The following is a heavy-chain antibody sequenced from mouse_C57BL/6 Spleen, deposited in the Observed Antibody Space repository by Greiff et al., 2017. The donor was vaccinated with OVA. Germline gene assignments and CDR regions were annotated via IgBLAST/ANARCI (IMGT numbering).Heavy chain of an antibody. J-gene: IGHJ1*03. Sequence: VQLQQSGPELVKPGASVKISCKASGYSFTDYNMNWVKQSNGKSLEWIGVINPNYGTTSYNQKFKGKATLTVDQSSSTAYMQLNGLTSEDSAVYYGARLRYDGYDVPYWYFDVWGTGTTVTVSS. D-gene: IGHD2-2*01. CDR2: INPNYGTT. CDR3: ARLRYDGYDVPYWYFDV. CDR1: GYSFTDYN. V-gene: IGHV1-39*01.